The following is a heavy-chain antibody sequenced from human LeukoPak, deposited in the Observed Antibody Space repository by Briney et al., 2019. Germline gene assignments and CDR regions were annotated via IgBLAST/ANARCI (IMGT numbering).Heavy chain of an antibody. CDR3: ARGGSTVVTPFDAFDI. CDR1: GGTFSSYA. CDR2: IIPIFGTA. V-gene: IGHV1-69*01. D-gene: IGHD4-23*01. Sequence: ASVKVSCKASGGTFSSYAISWVRQAPGQGLEWMGGIIPIFGTANYAQKFQGRVTITADESTSTAYMELSSLRSEDTAVYYCARGGSTVVTPFDAFDIWGQGTMVTVSS. J-gene: IGHJ3*02.